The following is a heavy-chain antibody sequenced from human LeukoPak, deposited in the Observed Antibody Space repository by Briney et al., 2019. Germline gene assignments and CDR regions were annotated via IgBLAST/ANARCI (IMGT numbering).Heavy chain of an antibody. CDR3: ARVGRPPYYYDYVWGSYWLEY. CDR2: ISTFNGHT. J-gene: IGHJ4*02. Sequence: ASVKVSCKASGYTFTTYGISWVRQAPGHGLEWMGWISTFNGHTNYAQSRQDRVTMTTDTSTSTVYMELSSLISDDTAVYYCARVGRPPYYYDYVWGSYWLEYWGQGTLVTVSS. V-gene: IGHV1-18*01. D-gene: IGHD3-16*01. CDR1: GYTFTTYG.